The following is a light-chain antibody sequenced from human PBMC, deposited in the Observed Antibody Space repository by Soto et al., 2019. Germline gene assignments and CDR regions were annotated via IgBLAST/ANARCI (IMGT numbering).Light chain of an antibody. CDR1: SSDVGNYNL. CDR2: EVS. CDR3: CSYAGTSTYV. J-gene: IGLJ1*01. V-gene: IGLV2-23*02. Sequence: QSALTQPASVSGSPGQSITISCTGASSDVGNYNLVSWYQQHPGKAPKLMIYEVSKRPSGVSSRFSGSKSGNTASLTISGLQDEDEADYYCCSYAGTSTYVFGTGTKVTVL.